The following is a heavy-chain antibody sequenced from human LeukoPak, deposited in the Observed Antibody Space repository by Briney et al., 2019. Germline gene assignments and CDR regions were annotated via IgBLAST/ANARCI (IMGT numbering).Heavy chain of an antibody. J-gene: IGHJ4*02. CDR2: IRYDGNNK. D-gene: IGHD3-22*01. CDR1: GFTSSSYG. Sequence: GGSLRLSCAASGFTSSSYGMHWVRQAPGKGLEWVAFIRYDGNNKYYADSVKGRFTISRDNSKNTLYLQMNSLRAEDTAVYYCAKDYYDSSAYSPFDYWGQGTLVTVSS. CDR3: AKDYYDSSAYSPFDY. V-gene: IGHV3-30*02.